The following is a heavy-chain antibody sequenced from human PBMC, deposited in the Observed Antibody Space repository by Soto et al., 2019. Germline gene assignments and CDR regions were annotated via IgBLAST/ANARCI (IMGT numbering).Heavy chain of an antibody. CDR3: ARQLIPSGYVNWFDP. CDR1: GYSFTSYW. Sequence: GESLKISCNGSGYSFTSYWIGWVRQMPGKGLEWMGIIYPGDSDTRYSPSFQGQVTISADKSISTAYLQWSSLKASDTAMYYCARQLIPSGYVNWFDPWGQGTLVTVSS. CDR2: IYPGDSDT. J-gene: IGHJ5*02. D-gene: IGHD3-3*01. V-gene: IGHV5-51*01.